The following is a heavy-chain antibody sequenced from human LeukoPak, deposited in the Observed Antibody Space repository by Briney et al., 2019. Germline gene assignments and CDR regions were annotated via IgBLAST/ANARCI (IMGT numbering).Heavy chain of an antibody. Sequence: PSETLSLTCTVSGESITYYYWSWIRQPAGKGLEWIGRIYSSGSTYYNPSLKSRVTMSLDTSKKQFSLKLTSVTAADTAVYYCARHKGGYTVYYFDYWGQGTLVTVSS. J-gene: IGHJ4*02. CDR2: IYSSGST. CDR1: GESITYYY. V-gene: IGHV4-4*07. D-gene: IGHD5-12*01. CDR3: ARHKGGYTVYYFDY.